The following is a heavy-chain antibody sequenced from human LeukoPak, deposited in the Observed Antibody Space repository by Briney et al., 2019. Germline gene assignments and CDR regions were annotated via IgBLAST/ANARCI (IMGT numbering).Heavy chain of an antibody. Sequence: SETLSLTCTVSGGSISSYYWSWVRQPPGKGLEWIGYIYYSGSTNYNPSLKRRVTISVDTSKNQFSLKLSSVTAADTAVYYCARASDYGDHGDYWGQGTLVTVSS. CDR1: GGSISSYY. D-gene: IGHD4-17*01. CDR3: ARASDYGDHGDY. CDR2: IYYSGST. J-gene: IGHJ4*02. V-gene: IGHV4-59*08.